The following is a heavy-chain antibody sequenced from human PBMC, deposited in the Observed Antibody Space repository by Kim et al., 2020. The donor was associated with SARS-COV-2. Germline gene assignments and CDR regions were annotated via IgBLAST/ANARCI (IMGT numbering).Heavy chain of an antibody. CDR2: IIPIFGTA. V-gene: IGHV1-69*13. CDR1: GGTFSSYA. CDR3: ARAREGIAVAGGAFDI. J-gene: IGHJ3*02. D-gene: IGHD6-19*01. Sequence: SVKVSCKASGGTFSSYAISWVRQAPGQGLEWMGGIIPIFGTANYAQKFQGRVMITADESTSTAYMELSSLRSEDTAVYYCARAREGIAVAGGAFDIWGQGTMVTVSS.